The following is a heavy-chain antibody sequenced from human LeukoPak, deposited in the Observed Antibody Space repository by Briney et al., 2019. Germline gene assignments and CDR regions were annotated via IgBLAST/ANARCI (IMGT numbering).Heavy chain of an antibody. CDR1: GYTSTSYG. Sequence: ASVKVSCKASGYTSTSYGISWVRQAPGQGLEWMGWISAYNGNTNYAQKLQGRVTMTTDTSTSTAYMELRSLRSDDMAVYYCARLPNQYSSYDYWGQGTLVTVSS. D-gene: IGHD6-6*01. V-gene: IGHV1-18*03. CDR3: ARLPNQYSSYDY. J-gene: IGHJ4*02. CDR2: ISAYNGNT.